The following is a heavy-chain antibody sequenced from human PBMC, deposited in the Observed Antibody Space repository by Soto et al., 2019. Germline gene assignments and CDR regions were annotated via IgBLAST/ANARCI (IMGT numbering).Heavy chain of an antibody. Sequence: EVQLLDSGGGLVQPGGSLRLSCAASGFSFSDYAMNWVRQAPGKGLEWVSEISATGGSTFYADFVKGRFTISIDNSKNTLYLHLPSLRDEDTARYYCAKASSAWYDSKSYYFDDWGPGTLVTVSS. J-gene: IGHJ4*02. D-gene: IGHD6-19*01. CDR1: GFSFSDYA. CDR2: ISATGGST. CDR3: AKASSAWYDSKSYYFDD. V-gene: IGHV3-23*01.